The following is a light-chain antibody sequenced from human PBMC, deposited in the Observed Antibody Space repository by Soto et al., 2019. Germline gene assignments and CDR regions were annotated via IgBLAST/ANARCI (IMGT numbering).Light chain of an antibody. Sequence: QSALTQPASVSGSPGQSITISCTGTSSDVGSYNYVSWYQQHPGKAPKLMIYDVSDRPSGVSNRFSGSKSGNTASLTISGLQAEDGADYYCSSYTTSSTPYVFGTGTKLTVL. CDR1: SSDVGSYNY. CDR2: DVS. V-gene: IGLV2-14*01. CDR3: SSYTTSSTPYV. J-gene: IGLJ1*01.